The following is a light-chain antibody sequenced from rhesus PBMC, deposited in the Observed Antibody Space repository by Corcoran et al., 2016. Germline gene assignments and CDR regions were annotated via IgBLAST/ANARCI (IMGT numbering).Light chain of an antibody. J-gene: IGKJ4*01. V-gene: IGKV1-22*01. CDR3: QQYSSRPLT. Sequence: DIQMTQSPSSLSTSVGDTVTITCRASQGISSWLDWYQQKPGKAPKVLIYKASSLQSGVPSRFSGSGSGTDFTLTISSLQSEDFATYYCQQYSSRPLTFGGGTKVELK. CDR1: QGISSW. CDR2: KAS.